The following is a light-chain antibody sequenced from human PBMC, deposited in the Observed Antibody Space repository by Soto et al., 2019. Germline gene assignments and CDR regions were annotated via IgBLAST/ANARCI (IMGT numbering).Light chain of an antibody. Sequence: DIQMTQSPSTLSASAGDRVTITCRASQSISIWLAWYQQKPGKTPKLLINDASTLESGVPSRFTGSGSGTEFTLTINNLQTDDFATYYCQQFNSFPVTFGQGTRLDTK. J-gene: IGKJ5*01. CDR3: QQFNSFPVT. CDR2: DAS. V-gene: IGKV1-5*01. CDR1: QSISIW.